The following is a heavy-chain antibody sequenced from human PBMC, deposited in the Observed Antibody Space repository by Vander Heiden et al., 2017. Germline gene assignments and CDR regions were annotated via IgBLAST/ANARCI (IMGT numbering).Heavy chain of an antibody. CDR3: ARASSGSHYFFDY. CDR2: IYTSGST. J-gene: IGHJ4*02. CDR1: DGPISSSY. Sequence: QVQLQASGPGLVKPSETLSLICTVSDGPISSSYWSWIRQPAGKGLGWIGRIYTSGSTKYNPSLKSRVTMSVDTSKNQYSLKLSSVTAADTALYYCARASSGSHYFFDYWCQGTLVTVSS. D-gene: IGHD1-26*01. V-gene: IGHV4-4*07.